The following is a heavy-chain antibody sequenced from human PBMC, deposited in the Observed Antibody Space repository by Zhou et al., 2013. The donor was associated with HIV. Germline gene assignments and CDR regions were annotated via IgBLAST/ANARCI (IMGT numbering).Heavy chain of an antibody. V-gene: IGHV4-38-2*01. CDR2: IHHSGVT. CDR3: ARVGIQLWLPPFDF. Sequence: QVQLQESGPGLVKPSETLSLTCAVSGYSISSGYYWGWIRQPPGKGLEWIGSIHHSGVTFYNPSLKSRVTLSMNASKNQFSLKLNSMTAADTAVYFCARVGIQLWLPPFDFWGQGSLVTVSS. CDR1: GYSISSGYY. D-gene: IGHD2-21*01. J-gene: IGHJ4*02.